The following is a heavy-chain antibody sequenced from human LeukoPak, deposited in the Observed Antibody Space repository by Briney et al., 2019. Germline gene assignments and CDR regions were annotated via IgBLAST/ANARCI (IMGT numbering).Heavy chain of an antibody. D-gene: IGHD2-2*01. CDR3: AREEGALVPAAIYYFLGIDV. CDR2: IITILGIA. CDR1: GATFSSYA. V-gene: IGHV1-69*10. Sequence: SVKLSCMASGATFSSYAISWVRQAPGQGLEWMGAIITILGIANYAQKVQGRLTITADKTTSTAYMELSSLRSEKTAVYYCAREEGALVPAAIYYFLGIDVWGQGTTVTVSS. J-gene: IGHJ6*02.